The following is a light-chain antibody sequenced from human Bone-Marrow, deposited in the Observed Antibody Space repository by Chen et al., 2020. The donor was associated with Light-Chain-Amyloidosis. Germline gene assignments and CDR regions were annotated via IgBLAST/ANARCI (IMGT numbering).Light chain of an antibody. CDR2: EDD. V-gene: IGLV6-57*01. J-gene: IGLJ3*02. CDR1: SGSIATNY. Sequence: NFMLTQPHSVSESPGKTVIISCTRSSGSIATNYVQWYQQRPGSSPTTVIYEDDKRPSGVPERFSGSIDRSSNSASLTISGLKTEDEADYYCQSYQGSSQGVFGGGTKLTVL. CDR3: QSYQGSSQGV.